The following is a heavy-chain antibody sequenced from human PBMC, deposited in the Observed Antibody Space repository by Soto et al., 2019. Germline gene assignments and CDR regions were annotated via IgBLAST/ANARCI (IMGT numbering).Heavy chain of an antibody. CDR1: GGSISSYY. D-gene: IGHD1-26*01. V-gene: IGHV4-59*01. CDR2: IYYSGST. CDR3: ARTSGGSYRDYYFDY. Sequence: QVQLQESGPGLVKPSETLSLTCTVSGGSISSYYWSWIRQPPGKGLEWIGYIYYSGSTNYNPSLKSRVTISVDTSKNQFSLKLRSVTAADTAVYYCARTSGGSYRDYYFDYWGQGTLVTVSS. J-gene: IGHJ4*02.